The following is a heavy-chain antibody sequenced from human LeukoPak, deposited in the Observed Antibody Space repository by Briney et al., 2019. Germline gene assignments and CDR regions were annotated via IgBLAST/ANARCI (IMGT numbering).Heavy chain of an antibody. CDR2: VSAYNGHT. CDR1: GYTFRNYG. J-gene: IGHJ6*02. V-gene: IGHV1-18*01. Sequence: ASVKVSCKASGYTFRNYGISWVRHAPGQGLEWMGWVSAYNGHTKYTQNLQGRVTMTTDTSTGTAYMELRSLRSDDTAVYYCARRGATGMDVWGQGTTVTVSS. CDR3: ARRGATGMDV.